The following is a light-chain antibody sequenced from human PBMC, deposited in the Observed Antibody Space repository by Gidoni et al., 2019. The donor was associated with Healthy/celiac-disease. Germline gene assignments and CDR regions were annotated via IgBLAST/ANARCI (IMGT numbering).Light chain of an antibody. CDR1: QGISSS. CDR3: QQYYSYPRT. J-gene: IGKJ4*01. V-gene: IGKV1-8*01. Sequence: AIRITQSPSSLSASTGDRVTITCRASQGISSSLAWYQQKPGKAPKLLIYAASTLQSGVPSRFSGSGSGTDFTLTISCLQSEDFATYYCQQYYSYPRTFGGGTKVEIK. CDR2: AAS.